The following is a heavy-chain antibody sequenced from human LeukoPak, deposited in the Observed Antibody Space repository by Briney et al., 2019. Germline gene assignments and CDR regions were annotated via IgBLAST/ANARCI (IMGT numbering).Heavy chain of an antibody. V-gene: IGHV4-34*01. J-gene: IGHJ6*02. Sequence: KPSETLSLTCAVYGGSFSGYYWSWIRQPPGKGLEWIGEINHSGSTNYNPSLKSRVTISVDTSKNQFSLKLSSVTAADTAVYYCARDWTDFWSGYDTYGMDVWGQGTTVTVSS. CDR3: ARDWTDFWSGYDTYGMDV. D-gene: IGHD3-3*01. CDR1: GGSFSGYY. CDR2: INHSGST.